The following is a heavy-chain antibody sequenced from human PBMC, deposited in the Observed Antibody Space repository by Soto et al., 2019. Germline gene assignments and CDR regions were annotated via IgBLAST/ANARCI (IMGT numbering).Heavy chain of an antibody. Sequence: QLQLQESGPGLVKPSETLSLTCTVSGGSISSSSYYWGWIRQPPGKGLEWIGSIYYSGSTYYNPSLKSRVTISVDTSKNQFSLKLSSVTAADTAVYYCATPPTDTATDYWGQGTLVTVSS. CDR2: IYYSGST. CDR3: ATPPTDTATDY. J-gene: IGHJ4*02. CDR1: GGSISSSSYY. D-gene: IGHD5-18*01. V-gene: IGHV4-39*01.